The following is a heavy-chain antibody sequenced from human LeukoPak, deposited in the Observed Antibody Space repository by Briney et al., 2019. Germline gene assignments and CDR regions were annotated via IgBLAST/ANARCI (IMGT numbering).Heavy chain of an antibody. J-gene: IGHJ6*02. CDR3: ARGDIVVVPGV. CDR1: GGSISTYY. Sequence: SETLSLTCTVSGGSISTYYWSWIRQPPGKGLEWTGYIYYSGRTNYNPSLKSRVTTSVDTSKNQFSLKLSSVTAADTAVYYCARGDIVVVPGVWGQGTTVTVSS. V-gene: IGHV4-59*01. CDR2: IYYSGRT. D-gene: IGHD2-2*01.